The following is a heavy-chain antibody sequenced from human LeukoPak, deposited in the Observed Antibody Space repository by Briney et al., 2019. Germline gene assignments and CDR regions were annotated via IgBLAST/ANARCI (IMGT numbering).Heavy chain of an antibody. D-gene: IGHD6-19*01. V-gene: IGHV1-69*05. J-gene: IGHJ3*02. CDR1: GGTFSSYA. CDR2: IIPIFGTA. CDR3: ASESTIPSSRNDAFDI. Sequence: ASVKVSCKASGGTFSSYAISWVRQAPGQGLEWMGGIIPIFGTANYAQKFQGRVTITTDESTSTAYMELSSLRSEDTAVYYCASESTIPSSRNDAFDIWGQGTMVTVSS.